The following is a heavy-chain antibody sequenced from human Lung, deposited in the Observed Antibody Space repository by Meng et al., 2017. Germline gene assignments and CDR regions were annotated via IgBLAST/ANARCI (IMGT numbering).Heavy chain of an antibody. D-gene: IGHD6-13*01. CDR1: GFSFTDAW. J-gene: IGHJ4*02. Sequence: VQLVEDGGGLVKPVGSLRLSCVASGFSFTDAWMSWVRQAPGKGLEWVDRIKSNRDGGTTDYAAPVKGRFTISRDDSKNTLYLQMNSLITEDTAVYFCATGAAAADHWGQGTLVTVSS. CDR3: ATGAAAADH. CDR2: IKSNRDGGTT. V-gene: IGHV3-15*01.